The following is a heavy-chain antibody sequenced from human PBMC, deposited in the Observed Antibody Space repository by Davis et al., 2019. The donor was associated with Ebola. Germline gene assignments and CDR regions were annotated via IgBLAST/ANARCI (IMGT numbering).Heavy chain of an antibody. V-gene: IGHV3-21*01. J-gene: IGHJ6*02. CDR2: ISGSGGST. D-gene: IGHD4-23*01. Sequence: PGGSLRLSCAASGFTFSSYSMNWVRQAPGKGLEWVSAISGSGGSTYYADSVKGRFTISRDNAKNSLYLQMNSLRAEDTAVYYCARDLTGVGGSPPPYYYYYGMDVWGQGTTVTVSS. CDR1: GFTFSSYS. CDR3: ARDLTGVGGSPPPYYYYYGMDV.